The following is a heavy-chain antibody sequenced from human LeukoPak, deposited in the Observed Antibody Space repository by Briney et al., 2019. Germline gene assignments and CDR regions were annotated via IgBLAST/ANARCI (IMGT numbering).Heavy chain of an antibody. D-gene: IGHD6-25*01. V-gene: IGHV4-39*01. CDR2: IYYSGSA. CDR1: GGSVSSGSYY. CDR3: ARQSTIAAARIDP. Sequence: SETLSLTCTVSGGSVSSGSYYWGWIRQPPGRGLEWIASIYYSGSAYYSPSLKSRVTVSIDTSKNQFSLKLNSVTAADTAVYYCARQSTIAAARIDPWGQGTLVTVSS. J-gene: IGHJ5*02.